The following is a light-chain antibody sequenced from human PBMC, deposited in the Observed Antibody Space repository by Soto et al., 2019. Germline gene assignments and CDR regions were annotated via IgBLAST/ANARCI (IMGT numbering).Light chain of an antibody. CDR2: EGT. V-gene: IGLV2-23*03. Sequence: QSALTQPASVSGSPGQSITISCSGTSSDFGGYNVVSWYQQHPGKAPKLIIYEGTKRPSGVSNRFSGSKPGNAASLTISGLQTEDEADYYCCSYADTSTFWVVFGGGTKVTVL. CDR1: SSDFGGYNV. J-gene: IGLJ3*02. CDR3: CSYADTSTFWVV.